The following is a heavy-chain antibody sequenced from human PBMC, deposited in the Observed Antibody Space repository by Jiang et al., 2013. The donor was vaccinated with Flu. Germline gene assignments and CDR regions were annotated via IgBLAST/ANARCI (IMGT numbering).Heavy chain of an antibody. J-gene: IGHJ4*02. Sequence: TLSLTCTVSGGSINSDDYLWGWIRQPPGKGLEWVGHVFYSGSTYYSPSLQSRVTISVEASKSQFSLKLSSVTAADTALYYCARRGTYTRTFDYWGQGTLVTVSS. D-gene: IGHD3-16*01. CDR2: VFYSGST. V-gene: IGHV4-39*01. CDR3: ARRGTYTRTFDY. CDR1: GGSINSDDYL.